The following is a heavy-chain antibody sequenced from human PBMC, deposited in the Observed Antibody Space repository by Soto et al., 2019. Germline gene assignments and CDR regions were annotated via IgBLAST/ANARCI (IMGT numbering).Heavy chain of an antibody. CDR2: IKSKTDGGTT. V-gene: IGHV3-15*07. J-gene: IGHJ3*02. D-gene: IGHD3-3*01. Sequence: PGGSLRLSCAASGFTFSNAWMNWVRQAPGKGLEWVGRIKSKTDGGTTDYAAPVKGRFTISRDDSKNTLYLQMNSLKTEDTAVYYCTTAFLGGDFWSGGAFDIWGQGTMVTVSS. CDR1: GFTFSNAW. CDR3: TTAFLGGDFWSGGAFDI.